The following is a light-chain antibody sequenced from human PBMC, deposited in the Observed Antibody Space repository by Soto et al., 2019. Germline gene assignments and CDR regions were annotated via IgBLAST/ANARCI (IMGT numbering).Light chain of an antibody. Sequence: DIQMTQSPTTLSASVGDRVTITCRASHSLIKWLAWYQQKPGKAPKLLVYNASSLVSGVPSRFAASGSETEFTLTIDSLQPDDFATYYCQQNNFYFGRGTKVDIK. V-gene: IGKV1-5*01. CDR1: HSLIKW. CDR3: QQNNFY. J-gene: IGKJ3*01. CDR2: NAS.